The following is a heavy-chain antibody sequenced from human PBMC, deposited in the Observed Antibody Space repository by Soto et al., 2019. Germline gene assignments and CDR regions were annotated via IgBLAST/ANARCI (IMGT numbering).Heavy chain of an antibody. CDR3: AKDLRDWGFFDS. Sequence: DVQLLESGGDLVQPGGSLRLACAASGFTFSSYAMSWVRQAPGKGLEWVSGLSGFGGSTNYADSVKGRFTISRDNSKNTLYLQMSSLRDDDTAIYYCAKDLRDWGFFDSWGQGTLVTVSS. CDR2: LSGFGGST. CDR1: GFTFSSYA. V-gene: IGHV3-23*01. J-gene: IGHJ4*02. D-gene: IGHD7-27*01.